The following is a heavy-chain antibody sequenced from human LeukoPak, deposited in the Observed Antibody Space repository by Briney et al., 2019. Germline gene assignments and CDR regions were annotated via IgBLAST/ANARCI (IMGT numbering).Heavy chain of an antibody. V-gene: IGHV1-46*01. Sequence: ASVKVSCKASGYSLTSYYMHWVRQAPGQGLEWMGLINPSGGSTSYAQKFQGRVTMTRDTSTSTVYMELSSLRSEDTAVCYCARGTPNYDSSGYPPRPFDYWGQGTLVTVSS. D-gene: IGHD3-22*01. J-gene: IGHJ4*02. CDR2: INPSGGST. CDR1: GYSLTSYY. CDR3: ARGTPNYDSSGYPPRPFDY.